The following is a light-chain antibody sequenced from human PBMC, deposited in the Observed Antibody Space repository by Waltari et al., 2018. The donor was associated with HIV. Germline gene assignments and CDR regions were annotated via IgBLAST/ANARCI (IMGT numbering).Light chain of an antibody. CDR2: KNT. V-gene: IGLV3-25*03. Sequence: SSELTQPPSVSVSPGQTDRITCSGDASPKPYTHWFQQKPGQTPVVVIHKNTERPSGIPERFSASRSGTTVTLAIPVVQTDDEADYYCLSADRSGTYVFGPGITVTVL. CDR1: ASPKPY. J-gene: IGLJ1*01. CDR3: LSADRSGTYV.